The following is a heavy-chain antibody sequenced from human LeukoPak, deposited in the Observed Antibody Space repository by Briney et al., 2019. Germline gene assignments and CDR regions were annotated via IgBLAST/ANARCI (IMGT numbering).Heavy chain of an antibody. J-gene: IGHJ3*02. D-gene: IGHD3-3*01. Sequence: PSETLSLTCTVSGGSISSSSYYWGWIRQPPGKGLEWIGSIYYSGSTYYNPSLKSRVTISVDTSKNQFSLKLSSVTAADTAVYYCARHGASGGSNYDFWSGYYEDDAFDIWGQGTMVTVSS. CDR1: GGSISSSSYY. CDR3: ARHGASGGSNYDFWSGYYEDDAFDI. V-gene: IGHV4-39*01. CDR2: IYYSGST.